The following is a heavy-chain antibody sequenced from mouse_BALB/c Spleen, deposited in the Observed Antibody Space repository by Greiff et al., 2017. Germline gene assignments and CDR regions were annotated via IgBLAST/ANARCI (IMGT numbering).Heavy chain of an antibody. CDR1: GYTFTSYV. V-gene: IGHV1-14*01. J-gene: IGHJ1*01. CDR3: ARSSYDYFWYFDV. D-gene: IGHD2-4*01. Sequence: EVQLQQSGPELVKPGASVKMSCKASGYTFTSYVMHWVKQKPGQGLEWIGYINPYNDGTKYNEKFKGKATLTSDKSSSTAYMELSSLTSEDSAVYYCARSSYDYFWYFDVWGAGTTVTVSS. CDR2: INPYNDGT.